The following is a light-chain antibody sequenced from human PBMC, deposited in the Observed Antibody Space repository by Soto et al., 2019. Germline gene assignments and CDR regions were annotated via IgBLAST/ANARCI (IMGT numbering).Light chain of an antibody. CDR1: SSNIGAGYD. V-gene: IGLV1-40*01. Sequence: QAVVTQPPSVSGAPGQRVTISCTGSSSNIGAGYDVHWYQQLPGTAPKLLIYGNSNRPSGVPDRFSCSKSGTSASLAIAGLQADDEADYYCQSYDSSLVVVFGGGTKLTVL. CDR2: GNS. CDR3: QSYDSSLVVV. J-gene: IGLJ2*01.